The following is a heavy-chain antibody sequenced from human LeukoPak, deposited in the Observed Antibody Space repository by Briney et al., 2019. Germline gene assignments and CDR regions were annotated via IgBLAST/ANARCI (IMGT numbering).Heavy chain of an antibody. CDR2: ISSSGSTI. V-gene: IGHV3-48*03. J-gene: IGHJ4*02. Sequence: GGSLRLSCAASGVTFSSYEMNWVRQAPGKGLEWVSNISSSGSTIYYADSVKGRFTISRDNAKKSLYLQMNSLRAEDTAVYYCARHSNPPLWGQGTLVTVSS. D-gene: IGHD4-11*01. CDR3: ARHSNPPL. CDR1: GVTFSSYE.